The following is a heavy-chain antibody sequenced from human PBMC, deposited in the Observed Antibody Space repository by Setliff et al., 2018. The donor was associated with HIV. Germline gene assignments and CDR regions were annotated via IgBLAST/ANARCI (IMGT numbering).Heavy chain of an antibody. J-gene: IGHJ5*02. V-gene: IGHV4-30-4*01. D-gene: IGHD2-8*01. CDR2: IFYSGST. CDR3: ARRGRDGVLIVFATGFDP. CDR1: GGSISSGSYY. Sequence: PSETLSLTCSVSGGSISSGSYYWSWIRQHPGKGLEWIGYIFYSGSTTYNPSLKSRLTISIDTSENQFSLKLTSVTAADTAVYYCARRGRDGVLIVFATGFDPWGQGTLVTVSS.